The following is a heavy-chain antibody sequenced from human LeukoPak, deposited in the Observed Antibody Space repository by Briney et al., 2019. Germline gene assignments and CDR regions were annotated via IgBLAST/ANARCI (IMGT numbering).Heavy chain of an antibody. Sequence: SETLSLACSVSGDSMTSYYWSWIRQPPGKGLEWIGYIYYSGSTNYNPSLKSRVTISVDTSKNQFSLKLSSVTAADTAVYYCARRYYDSSGYYYYFDYWGQGTLVTVSS. V-gene: IGHV4-59*08. D-gene: IGHD3-22*01. CDR3: ARRYYDSSGYYYYFDY. CDR1: GDSMTSYY. J-gene: IGHJ4*02. CDR2: IYYSGST.